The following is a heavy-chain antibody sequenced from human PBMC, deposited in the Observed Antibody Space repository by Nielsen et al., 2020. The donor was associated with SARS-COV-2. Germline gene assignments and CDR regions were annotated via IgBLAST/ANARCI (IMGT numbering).Heavy chain of an antibody. CDR2: IDPTDSHT. Sequence: KVSCKASGFSFTNYWISWVRQMPGKGLEWMGNIDPTDSHTNYSPSFQGHVTISADKSITTAYLQRSSLEASDSAMYYCARQPRSIISNWFDPWGQGNLVTVST. V-gene: IGHV5-10-1*01. CDR1: GFSFTNYW. D-gene: IGHD1-14*01. CDR3: ARQPRSIISNWFDP. J-gene: IGHJ5*02.